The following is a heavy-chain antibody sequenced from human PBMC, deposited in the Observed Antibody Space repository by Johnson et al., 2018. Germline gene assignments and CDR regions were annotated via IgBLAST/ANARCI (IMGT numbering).Heavy chain of an antibody. Sequence: VQLVQSGAELKKPGESLKISCKASGYIFTYSLIGWVRQMPGKGLEWMGIIYPGDSDTKYSPSFEGQVTISVDKSIDTAYLQWSSLKASDTAMYYCARHIEDCVVVPAESQRQRATYSYYYYMDVWGKATTVTVSS. V-gene: IGHV5-51*01. J-gene: IGHJ6*03. D-gene: IGHD2-2*01. CDR1: GYIFTYSL. CDR3: ARHIEDCVVVPAESQRQRATYSYYYYMDV. CDR2: IYPGDSDT.